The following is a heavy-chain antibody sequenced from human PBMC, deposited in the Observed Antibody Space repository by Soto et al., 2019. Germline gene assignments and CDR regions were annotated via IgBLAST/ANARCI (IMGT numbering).Heavy chain of an antibody. D-gene: IGHD3-16*01. V-gene: IGHV3-74*01. Sequence: EVQLVESGGGLVQPGGSLRLSCAASGFTFRSYWMDWVRQAPGKGLVWVSRIYTDGSRTNYADSVKGRFTISRDNAKNTLYLQINSLRAEDTAVYYCARGLMHLYGMDVWGQGTRVTVSS. CDR2: IYTDGSRT. CDR3: ARGLMHLYGMDV. CDR1: GFTFRSYW. J-gene: IGHJ6*02.